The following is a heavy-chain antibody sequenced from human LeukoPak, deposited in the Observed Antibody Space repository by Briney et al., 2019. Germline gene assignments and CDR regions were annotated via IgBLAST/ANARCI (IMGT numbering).Heavy chain of an antibody. CDR1: GGSISSRSYY. J-gene: IGHJ5*02. CDR2: IYYSGRT. V-gene: IGHV4-61*01. Sequence: SETLSLTCTVSGGSISSRSYYWSWIRQPPGKGLEWIGYIYYSGRTNYNPSLKSRITISVDTSKNQFSLKLSSVPAADTAVYYCARESISGGAAAGNWFDPWGQGTLVTVSS. D-gene: IGHD6-13*01. CDR3: ARESISGGAAAGNWFDP.